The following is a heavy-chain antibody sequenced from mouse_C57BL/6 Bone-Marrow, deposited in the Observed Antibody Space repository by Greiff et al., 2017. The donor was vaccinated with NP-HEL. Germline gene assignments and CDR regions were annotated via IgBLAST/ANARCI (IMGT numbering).Heavy chain of an antibody. CDR3: ARHYYGSGFAY. J-gene: IGHJ3*01. CDR2: ISSGGSYT. V-gene: IGHV5-6*01. CDR1: GFTFSSYG. Sequence: EVQLVESGGDLVKPGGSLKLSCAASGFTFSSYGMSWVRQTPDKRLEWVATISSGGSYTYYPDSVKGRFTISRDNAKNTLYLQMSSLKSEDTAMYYCARHYYGSGFAYWGQGTLVTVSA. D-gene: IGHD1-1*01.